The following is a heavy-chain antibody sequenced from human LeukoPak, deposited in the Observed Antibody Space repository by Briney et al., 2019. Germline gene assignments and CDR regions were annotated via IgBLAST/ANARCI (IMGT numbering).Heavy chain of an antibody. CDR3: ARGGGSPEF. CDR1: GGSFSGYY. D-gene: IGHD1-26*01. J-gene: IGHJ4*02. Sequence: NPSETLSLTCAVYGGSFSGYYWSWIRQPPGKGLEWIGYIYYSRSTKYNPSLESRVTISVDTSKSQFSLKLSSVTTADTAVYYCARGGGSPEFWGQGTQVTVSS. CDR2: IYYSRST. V-gene: IGHV4-59*01.